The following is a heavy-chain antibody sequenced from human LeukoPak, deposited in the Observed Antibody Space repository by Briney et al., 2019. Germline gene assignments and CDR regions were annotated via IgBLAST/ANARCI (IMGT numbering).Heavy chain of an antibody. CDR1: GFTFGDFA. Sequence: PGGSLRLSCVTSGFTFGDFAMHWVRQAPGQGLEWVSLISGGGDTTYYADSVKGRFTISRDNKKKSLYLQMNSLRAEDTAVYYCASSRPQGYSSGWYEYFQHWGQGTLVTVSS. J-gene: IGHJ1*01. D-gene: IGHD6-19*01. CDR2: ISGGGDTT. CDR3: ASSRPQGYSSGWYEYFQH. V-gene: IGHV3-43*02.